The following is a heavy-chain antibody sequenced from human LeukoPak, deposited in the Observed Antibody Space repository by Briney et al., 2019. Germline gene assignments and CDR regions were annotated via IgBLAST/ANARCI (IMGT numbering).Heavy chain of an antibody. CDR2: IYTSGST. CDR1: GGSISSYY. D-gene: IGHD2-2*03. Sequence: SETLSPTCTVSGGSISSYYWSWIRQPAGKGLEWIGRIYTSGSTNYNPSLKSRVTMSVDTSKNQFSLKLSSVTAADTAVYYCARGGFGYCSSTSCLEYFQHWGQGTLVTVSS. CDR3: ARGGFGYCSSTSCLEYFQH. J-gene: IGHJ1*01. V-gene: IGHV4-4*07.